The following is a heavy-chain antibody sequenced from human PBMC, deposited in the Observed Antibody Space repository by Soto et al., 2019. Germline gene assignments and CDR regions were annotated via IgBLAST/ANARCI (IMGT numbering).Heavy chain of an antibody. D-gene: IGHD3-3*01. CDR2: VSYSGST. CDR1: GASISSYY. Sequence: PSDTLSLTCSVSGASISSYYWSWIRQSPGKGLEWIGYVSYSGSTNHYPSLKSRVSISLDTSENHFSLNLSSVTTADTAVYYCAREIDFGVVIDWGQGTLVTVSS. J-gene: IGHJ4*02. V-gene: IGHV4-59*01. CDR3: AREIDFGVVID.